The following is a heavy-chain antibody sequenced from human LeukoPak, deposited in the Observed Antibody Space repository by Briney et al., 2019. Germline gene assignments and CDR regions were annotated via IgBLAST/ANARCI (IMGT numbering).Heavy chain of an antibody. D-gene: IGHD2-21*01. J-gene: IGHJ4*02. CDR3: ARVGGGAQSYYFDY. V-gene: IGHV4-4*07. CDR1: GGSIRGYY. Sequence: SETLSLTCTVSGGSIRGYYWNWIRQPVGKGLEWIGRIYTSGSTNYNPSLKSRVTISVDTSKNQFSLKLSSVTAADTAVYYCARVGGGAQSYYFDYWGQGTLVTVSS. CDR2: IYTSGST.